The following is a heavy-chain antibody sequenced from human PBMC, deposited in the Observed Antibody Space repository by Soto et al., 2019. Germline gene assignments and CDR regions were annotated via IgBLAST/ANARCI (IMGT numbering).Heavy chain of an antibody. CDR1: GGSISSGGYY. CDR2: IYYSGST. V-gene: IGHV4-31*03. CDR3: ARVRRYDILTGSRWFDP. D-gene: IGHD3-9*01. Sequence: SSETLSLTCTVSGGSISSGGYYWSWIRQHPGKGLEWIGYIYYSGSTYYNPSLKSRVTISVDTSKNQFSLKLSSVTAADTAVYYCARVRRYDILTGSRWFDPWGQGTLVTVSS. J-gene: IGHJ5*02.